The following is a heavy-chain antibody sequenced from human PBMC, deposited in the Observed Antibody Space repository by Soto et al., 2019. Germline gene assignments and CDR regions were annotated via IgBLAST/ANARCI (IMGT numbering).Heavy chain of an antibody. Sequence: QVQLVESGGGVVQPGRSLRLSCAASGFTFNSYGMHWVRQAPGKGLEWLAVISYDGSKKYYADSVKGRFTISRDNSKNTLYLQMNSLRAEDTAVYYCAKEIGYSSGWPFDYWGQGTLVTVSS. D-gene: IGHD6-19*01. V-gene: IGHV3-30*18. CDR2: ISYDGSKK. CDR1: GFTFNSYG. J-gene: IGHJ4*02. CDR3: AKEIGYSSGWPFDY.